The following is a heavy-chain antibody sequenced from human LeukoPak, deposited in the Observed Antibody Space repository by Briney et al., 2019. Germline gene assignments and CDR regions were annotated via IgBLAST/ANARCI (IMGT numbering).Heavy chain of an antibody. D-gene: IGHD3-16*02. CDR3: ARQYVWGSYRPDAFDI. J-gene: IGHJ3*02. CDR1: GGSISSYY. CDR2: IYASGST. V-gene: IGHV4-4*07. Sequence: SETLSLTCTVSGGSISSYYWSWIRQPAGKGLEWIGRIYASGSTNYNPSLKSRVTMSVDTSKNQFSLKLSSVTAADTAVYYCARQYVWGSYRPDAFDIWGQGTMVTVSS.